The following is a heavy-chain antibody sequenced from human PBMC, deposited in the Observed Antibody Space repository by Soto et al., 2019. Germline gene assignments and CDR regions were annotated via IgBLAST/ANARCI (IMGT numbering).Heavy chain of an antibody. CDR2: ISGYNGDT. Sequence: ASVKVSCKASGYTFTTYGISWVRQAPGQGLEWMGWISGYNGDTNNAQKFQDRVTMTIDRSTTTAYLELRSLTSDDTAVYYCAKNGHPPYYYYGMDVWGQGTTVTVSS. CDR3: AKNGHPPYYYYGMDV. J-gene: IGHJ6*02. V-gene: IGHV1-18*01. D-gene: IGHD2-8*01. CDR1: GYTFTTYG.